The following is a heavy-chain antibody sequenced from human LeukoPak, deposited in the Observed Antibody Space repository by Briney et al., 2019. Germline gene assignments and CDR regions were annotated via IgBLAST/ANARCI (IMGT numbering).Heavy chain of an antibody. V-gene: IGHV4-39*07. Sequence: PSETLSLTCTVSGGSISSSSYYWGWIREPPGKGLEWIGSIYYSGRTYYNPSLKSRVTISVDTSKNQFSLKLSSVTAADTAVYYCARDPVYDSWGQGTLVTVSS. D-gene: IGHD5/OR15-5a*01. CDR2: IYYSGRT. CDR3: ARDPVYDS. J-gene: IGHJ4*02. CDR1: GGSISSSSYY.